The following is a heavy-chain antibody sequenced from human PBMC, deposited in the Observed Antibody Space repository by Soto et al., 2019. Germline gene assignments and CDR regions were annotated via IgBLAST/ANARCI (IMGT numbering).Heavy chain of an antibody. CDR2: ISYDGSNK. CDR3: ARDQGYCSSTSCYTFDY. V-gene: IGHV3-30*04. J-gene: IGHJ4*02. CDR1: GFTFSSYA. D-gene: IGHD2-2*02. Sequence: GGSLRLPCAASGFTFSSYAMHWVRQAPGKGLEWVAVISYDGSNKYYADSVKGRFTISRDNSKNTLYLQMNSLRAEDTAVYYCARDQGYCSSTSCYTFDYWGQGTLVTVSS.